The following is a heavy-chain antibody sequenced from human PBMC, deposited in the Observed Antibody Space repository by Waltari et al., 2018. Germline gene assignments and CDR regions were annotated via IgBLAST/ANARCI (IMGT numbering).Heavy chain of an antibody. CDR2: IYHSGRT. CDR3: ARQRNYDFWSGYLDAFDI. V-gene: IGHV4-38-2*01. D-gene: IGHD3-3*01. J-gene: IGHJ3*02. CDR1: GYSISSGYY. Sequence: QVQLQESGPGLVKPSETLSLTCAVSGYSISSGYYWGWIRQPPGKGLEWIGSIYHSGRTYYNPSLKSRVTISVDTSKNQFSLKLSSVTAADTAVYYCARQRNYDFWSGYLDAFDIWGQGTMVTVSS.